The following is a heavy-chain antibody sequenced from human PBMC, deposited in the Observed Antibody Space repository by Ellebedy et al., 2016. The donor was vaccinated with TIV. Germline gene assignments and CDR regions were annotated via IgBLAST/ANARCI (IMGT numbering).Heavy chain of an antibody. CDR2: INGDGSNT. D-gene: IGHD2/OR15-2a*01. J-gene: IGHJ6*02. CDR1: GFTIKNYW. CDR3: ARDKNRGMDV. Sequence: PGGSLRLSCAPSGFTIKNYWLHRVRQAPGEGLVWVSSINGDGSNTNYADSEKGRFTISRDDAKNTVYLQMNSLRAEDTAVYYCARDKNRGMDVWGQGTAVTVSS. V-gene: IGHV3-74*01.